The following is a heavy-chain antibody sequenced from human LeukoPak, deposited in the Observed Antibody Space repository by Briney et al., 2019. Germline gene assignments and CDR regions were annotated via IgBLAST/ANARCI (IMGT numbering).Heavy chain of an antibody. V-gene: IGHV4-59*02. J-gene: IGHJ6*03. D-gene: IGHD4/OR15-4a*01. CDR2: IYNSGIT. CDR3: ARDHLPAGAPGYYMDV. CDR1: GGSVSSHF. Sequence: ASETLSLTCTVSGGSVSSHFWSWIRQPPGKGLEWIGYIYNSGITNYNPYLKSRVTMSVDTSKNQFSLMLRSVTAADTAVYYCARDHLPAGAPGYYMDVWGKGTTVTVSS.